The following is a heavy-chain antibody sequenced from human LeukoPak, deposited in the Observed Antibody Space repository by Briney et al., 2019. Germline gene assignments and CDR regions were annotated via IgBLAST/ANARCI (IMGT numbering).Heavy chain of an antibody. CDR1: GITFSSYD. V-gene: IGHV3-23*01. CDR2: ISGSGGTT. CDR3: AKDRHAPGRYCSSTTCFPFDL. J-gene: IGHJ4*02. D-gene: IGHD2-2*01. Sequence: PGGSLRLSCAASGITFSSYDMSWVRQAPGKGLEWVSAISGSGGTTNYADAVKGRFTISRDNSKSTLYLQMNNLRAEDTAVYYCAKDRHAPGRYCSSTTCFPFDLWGQGTLVTVSS.